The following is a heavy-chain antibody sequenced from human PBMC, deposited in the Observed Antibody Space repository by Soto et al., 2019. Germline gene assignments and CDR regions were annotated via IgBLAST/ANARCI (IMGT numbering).Heavy chain of an antibody. Sequence: KECGGAKTSNTLSWVRQPPGQGLEWVGRIIPILDLSNYAQKFQGRVTITADKSTSTVYMELSSLGSDDTAVYYCARNPLSADAFWGQGTLVSLSS. V-gene: IGHV1-69*02. J-gene: IGHJ4*02. CDR2: IIPILDLS. CDR3: ARNPLSADAF. CDR1: GGAKTSNT.